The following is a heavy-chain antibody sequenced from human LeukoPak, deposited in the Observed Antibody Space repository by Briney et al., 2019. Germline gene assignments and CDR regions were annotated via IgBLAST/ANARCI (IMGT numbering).Heavy chain of an antibody. CDR3: AKDKFDGSGSYYFDY. V-gene: IGHV3-43D*03. CDR1: GFTFDDYA. D-gene: IGHD3-10*01. Sequence: GGSLRLSCAASGFTFDDYAMHWVRQAPGRGLEWVSLFSWDGGRTYYAESVSGRFTIARDNRKNSLYLQVNSLRAEDTALYYCAKDKFDGSGSYYFDYWGQGTLVTVSS. CDR2: FSWDGGRT. J-gene: IGHJ4*02.